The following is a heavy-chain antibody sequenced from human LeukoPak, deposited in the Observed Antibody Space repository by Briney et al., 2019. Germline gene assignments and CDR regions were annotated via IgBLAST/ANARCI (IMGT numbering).Heavy chain of an antibody. J-gene: IGHJ3*02. CDR1: DGSITNND. V-gene: IGHV4-59*12. CDR2: VHYSGTT. Sequence: SETLSLTCTVSDGSITNNDWSWVRQTPGKGLEFIGYVHYSGTTNYNPSLKSRVTISVDTSRRQFSLRLSSVTAADTGVYYCARDGSRFGDSFGRAFDIWGQGTVVAVSS. CDR3: ARDGSRFGDSFGRAFDI. D-gene: IGHD3-16*01.